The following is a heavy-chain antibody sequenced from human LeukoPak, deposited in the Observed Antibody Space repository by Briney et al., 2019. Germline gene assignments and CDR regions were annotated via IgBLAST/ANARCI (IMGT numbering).Heavy chain of an antibody. CDR3: ARVFGQYAFDI. CDR1: GGSFSGYY. D-gene: IGHD3-10*01. CDR2: INHSGST. J-gene: IGHJ3*02. V-gene: IGHV4-34*01. Sequence: PSETLSLTCAVYGGSFSGYYWSWIRQPPGKGLEWIGEINHSGSTNYNPSLKSRVTISVDTSKNQFSLKLSSVTAADTAVYYCARVFGQYAFDIWGQGTMVTVPS.